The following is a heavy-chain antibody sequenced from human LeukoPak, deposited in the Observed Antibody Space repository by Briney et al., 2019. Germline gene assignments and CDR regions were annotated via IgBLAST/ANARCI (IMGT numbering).Heavy chain of an antibody. D-gene: IGHD4-23*01. CDR2: ISSSSSYI. J-gene: IGHJ4*02. CDR3: AVLANGGNQYDY. Sequence: PGGSLRLSCAASGFTFSSYSMNWVRQAPGKGLEWVSSISSSSSYIYYADSVKGRFTISRDNAKNSLYLQMNSLRAEDTAVYYCAVLANGGNQYDYWGQGTLVTVSS. CDR1: GFTFSSYS. V-gene: IGHV3-21*01.